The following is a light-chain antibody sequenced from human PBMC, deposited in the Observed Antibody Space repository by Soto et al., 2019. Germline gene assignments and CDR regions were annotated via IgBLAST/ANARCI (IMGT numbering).Light chain of an antibody. V-gene: IGLV4-69*01. CDR3: LLYYGGAQV. CDR2: LNNDGSH. CDR1: SGHSSYA. Sequence: QPVLTQSPSASASLGASVKLTCTLSSGHSSYAIAWHQKQPGKGPRYLMDLNNDGSHTKGDGIPDRFSGSSSGADRYLIISSLQSEDEAEYYCLLYYGGAQVFGGGTKLTVL. J-gene: IGLJ3*02.